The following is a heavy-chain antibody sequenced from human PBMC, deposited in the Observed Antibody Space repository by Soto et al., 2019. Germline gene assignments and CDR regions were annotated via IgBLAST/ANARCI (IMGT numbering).Heavy chain of an antibody. CDR1: GFTFSSYS. D-gene: IGHD6-19*01. Sequence: LRLSCAASGFTFSSYSMNWVRQAPGKGLEWVSYISSSSSTIYYADSVKGRFTISRDNAKNSLYLQMNSMRAEDTALYYCARDPDSSGWYNWFDPWGQGTLVTVSS. J-gene: IGHJ5*02. CDR3: ARDPDSSGWYNWFDP. V-gene: IGHV3-48*01. CDR2: ISSSSSTI.